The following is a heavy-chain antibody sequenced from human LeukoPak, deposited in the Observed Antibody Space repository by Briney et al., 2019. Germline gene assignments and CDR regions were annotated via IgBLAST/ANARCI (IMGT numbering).Heavy chain of an antibody. Sequence: GGSLRLSCAASGFTFSSYSMNWVRQAPGKGLEWVSSISSSSSYIYYADSVKGRFTISRDNAKNSPYLQMNSLRAEDTAVYYCAREVVAAAGKGVDYWGQGTLVTVSS. J-gene: IGHJ4*02. V-gene: IGHV3-21*01. CDR2: ISSSSSYI. D-gene: IGHD6-13*01. CDR3: AREVVAAAGKGVDY. CDR1: GFTFSSYS.